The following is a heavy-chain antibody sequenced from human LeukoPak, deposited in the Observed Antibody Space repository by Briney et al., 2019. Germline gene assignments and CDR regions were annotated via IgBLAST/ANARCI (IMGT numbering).Heavy chain of an antibody. D-gene: IGHD3-22*01. CDR1: GFTVSSNS. CDR3: AKDPNYYDSSGYIH. V-gene: IGHV3-66*03. CDR2: IYSDNT. J-gene: IGHJ4*02. Sequence: PGGSLRLSCTVSGFTVSSNSMSWVRQAPGKGLEWVSFIYSDNTHYSDSVKGRFTISRGNSKNTLYLRMNSLRAEDTAVYYCAKDPNYYDSSGYIHWGQGTLVTVSS.